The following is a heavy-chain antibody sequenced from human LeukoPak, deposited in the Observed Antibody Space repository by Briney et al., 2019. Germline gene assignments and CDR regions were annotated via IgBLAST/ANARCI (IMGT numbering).Heavy chain of an antibody. V-gene: IGHV3-30*18. D-gene: IGHD6-13*01. CDR3: AKDNRSSWELDPLFDY. CDR2: ISYDGSNK. J-gene: IGHJ4*02. Sequence: GGSLRLSCAASGFTFTSYGMHWVRQAPGKGLEWVAVISYDGSNKYYADSVKGRFTISRDNSKNTLYLQMNSPRAEDTAVYYCAKDNRSSWELDPLFDYWGQGTLVTVSS. CDR1: GFTFTSYG.